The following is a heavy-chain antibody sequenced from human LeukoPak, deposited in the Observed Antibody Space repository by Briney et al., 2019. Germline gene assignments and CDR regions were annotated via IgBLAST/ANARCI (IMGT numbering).Heavy chain of an antibody. CDR3: ARERDGSGSPSDY. J-gene: IGHJ4*02. Sequence: GGSLRLSCAASGFTFSSYWMHWVRQAPGKGLVWVSRLNSDGSSTSYADSVKGRFTISRDNAKNTLYLQMNSLRAEDTAVYYCARERDGSGSPSDYWGQGNLVTVSS. D-gene: IGHD3-10*01. CDR1: GFTFSSYW. V-gene: IGHV3-74*01. CDR2: LNSDGSST.